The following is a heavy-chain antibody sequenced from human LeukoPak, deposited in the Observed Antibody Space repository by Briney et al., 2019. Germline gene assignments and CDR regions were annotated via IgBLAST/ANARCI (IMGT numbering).Heavy chain of an antibody. J-gene: IGHJ3*02. CDR3: ARVAWDAFDI. Sequence: QPGGSLRLSCAASGFTFSNYSMSWVRQAPGKGLEWVSYISSSGSTIYYADSVKGRFTISRDNAKNSLYLQMNSLRAEDTAVYYCARVAWDAFDIWGQGTMVTVSS. V-gene: IGHV3-48*04. CDR2: ISSSGSTI. CDR1: GFTFSNYS.